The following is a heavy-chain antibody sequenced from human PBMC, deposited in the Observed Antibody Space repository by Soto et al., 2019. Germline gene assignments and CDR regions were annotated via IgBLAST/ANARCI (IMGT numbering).Heavy chain of an antibody. CDR1: GFTFSSYG. D-gene: IGHD2-2*01. CDR3: AKVPAASYGMDV. J-gene: IGHJ6*02. CDR2: ISYDGSNK. V-gene: IGHV3-30*18. Sequence: QPGGSLRLSCAASGFTFSSYGMHWVRQAPGKGLEWVAVISYDGSNKYYADSVKGRFTISRDNSKNTLYLQMNSLRAEDTAVYYCAKVPAASYGMDVWGQGTTVTVSS.